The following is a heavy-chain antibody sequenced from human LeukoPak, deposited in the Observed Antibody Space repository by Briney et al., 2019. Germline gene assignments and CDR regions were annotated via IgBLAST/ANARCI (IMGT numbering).Heavy chain of an antibody. CDR2: IKQDGSEK. D-gene: IGHD3-22*01. Sequence: GGSLRLSCAASRFTFSSYWMSWVRQAPGKGLEWVANIKQDGSEKYYVDSVKGRFTISRDNAKNSLYLQMNSLRAEDTAVYYCARGDAYYYDSSGYKLFDYWGQGTLVTVSS. CDR3: ARGDAYYYDSSGYKLFDY. CDR1: RFTFSSYW. J-gene: IGHJ4*02. V-gene: IGHV3-7*01.